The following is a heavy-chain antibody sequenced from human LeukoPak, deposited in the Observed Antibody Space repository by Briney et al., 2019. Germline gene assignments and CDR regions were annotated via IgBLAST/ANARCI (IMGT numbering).Heavy chain of an antibody. Sequence: GGSLRLSCAASGFTFSSYAMSWVRQAPGKGLECVSAISGSGGSTYYADSVKGRFTISRDNSKNTLYLQMNSLRAEDTAVYYCAKAHSGYCSSTSCLHWFDPWGQGTLVTVSS. CDR2: ISGSGGST. J-gene: IGHJ5*02. CDR3: AKAHSGYCSSTSCLHWFDP. V-gene: IGHV3-23*01. D-gene: IGHD2-2*01. CDR1: GFTFSSYA.